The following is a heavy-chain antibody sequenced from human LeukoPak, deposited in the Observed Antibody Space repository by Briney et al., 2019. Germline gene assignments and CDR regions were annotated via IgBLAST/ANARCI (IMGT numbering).Heavy chain of an antibody. D-gene: IGHD6-19*01. V-gene: IGHV4-38-2*02. CDR1: GYSISSGYY. Sequence: SETLSLTCTVSGYSISSGYYWGWIRQPPGKGLEWIGSIYHSGSTYFNPSLKSRVTISVDTSKNQFSLKLSSVTAADTAVYYCARDPGSSGWPFDYWGQGTLVTVSS. J-gene: IGHJ4*02. CDR3: ARDPGSSGWPFDY. CDR2: IYHSGST.